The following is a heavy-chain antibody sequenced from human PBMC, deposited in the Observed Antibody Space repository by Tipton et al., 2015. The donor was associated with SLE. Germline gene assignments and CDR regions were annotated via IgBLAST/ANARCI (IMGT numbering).Heavy chain of an antibody. CDR2: ISSNGNSI. J-gene: IGHJ4*02. D-gene: IGHD7-27*01. Sequence: GSLRLSCAAPRFGFYSYTMNWVRQAPGKGLEWVSSISSNGNSIYYADSVKGRFTVSRDNAKNSLFLQMNSLRTEDTAVYYCATTWASQNDYWGQGTLVTVSS. CDR3: ATTWASQNDY. CDR1: RFGFYSYT. V-gene: IGHV3-21*01.